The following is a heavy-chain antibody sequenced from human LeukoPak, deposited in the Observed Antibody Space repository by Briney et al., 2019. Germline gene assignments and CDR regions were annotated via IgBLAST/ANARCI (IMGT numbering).Heavy chain of an antibody. CDR2: INHSGST. CDR3: ARHLLWFGELPYYFDY. CDR1: GFTFSSYG. Sequence: GSLRLSCAASGFTFSSYGMSWIRQPPGKGLEWIGEINHSGSTNYNPSLKSRVTISVDTSKNQFSLKLSSVTAADTAVYYCARHLLWFGELPYYFDYWGQGTLVTVSS. V-gene: IGHV4-34*01. J-gene: IGHJ4*02. D-gene: IGHD3-10*01.